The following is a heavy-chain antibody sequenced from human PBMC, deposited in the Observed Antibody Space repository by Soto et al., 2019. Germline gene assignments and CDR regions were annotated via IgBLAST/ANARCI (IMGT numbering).Heavy chain of an antibody. J-gene: IGHJ6*02. CDR3: ARQGFGALHGLVAV. D-gene: IGHD3-10*01. V-gene: IGHV4-59*01. CDR1: GGSISSYY. Sequence: SETLSLTCTVSGGSISSYYWSWIRQPPGKGLEWIGYIYYSGSTNYNPSLKSRVTISVDTSKNQFSLKMSSVTAADTAVYYCARQGFGALHGLVAVWGQGTTVTVSS. CDR2: IYYSGST.